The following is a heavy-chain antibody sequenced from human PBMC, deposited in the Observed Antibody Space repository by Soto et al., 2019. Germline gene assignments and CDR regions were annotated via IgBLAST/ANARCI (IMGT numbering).Heavy chain of an antibody. CDR2: ISHDGRVT. V-gene: IGHV3-30*04. D-gene: IGHD2-21*02. J-gene: IGHJ4*02. CDR3: AREPYGDSQYFDY. CDR1: GFIYSSCA. Sequence: GGSLTLSCSASGFIYSSCAMHWVRQRPDKGLEWVAVISHDGRVTFYADFVKGRFTVSRDNSKNTIYLQVNSLRAEDTAVYYCAREPYGDSQYFDYWGQGTLVTVSS.